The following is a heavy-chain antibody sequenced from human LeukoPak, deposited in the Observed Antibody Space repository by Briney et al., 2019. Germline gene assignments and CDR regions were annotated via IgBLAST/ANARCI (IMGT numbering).Heavy chain of an antibody. V-gene: IGHV3-20*04. CDR3: ARVDSGSYLLHFDY. Sequence: GGSLRLSCAASGLTFDDYGMSWVRQAPGKGLEWVSGINWNGGSTGYADSVKGRFTISRDNAKNSLYLQMNSLRAEDTALYYCARVDSGSYLLHFDYWGQGTLVTVSS. D-gene: IGHD1-26*01. CDR2: INWNGGST. CDR1: GLTFDDYG. J-gene: IGHJ4*02.